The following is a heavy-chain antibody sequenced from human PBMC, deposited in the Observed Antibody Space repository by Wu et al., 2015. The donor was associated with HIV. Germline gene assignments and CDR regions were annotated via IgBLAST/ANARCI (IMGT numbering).Heavy chain of an antibody. J-gene: IGHJ3*02. Sequence: QVQLVQSGAEVKKPGASVKVSCKASGYTFTGYYMHWVRQAPGQGLEWMGWINPNSGGTNYAQKFQGRVTMTRDTSISTAYMELSRLRSDDTAVYYCARDEAAIVVVPAAIGDAFDIVGPRGQSVTVSS. D-gene: IGHD2-2*02. V-gene: IGHV1-2*02. CDR2: INPNSGGT. CDR1: GYTFTGYY. CDR3: ARDEAAIVVVPAAIGDAFDI.